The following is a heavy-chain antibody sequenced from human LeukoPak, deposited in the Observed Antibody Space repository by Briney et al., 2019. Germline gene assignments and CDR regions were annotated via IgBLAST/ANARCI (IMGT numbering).Heavy chain of an antibody. J-gene: IGHJ3*02. Sequence: PSETLSLTCTVSGGSISSGGYYWSWIRQHPGKGLEWIGYIYYSGSTYYNPSLKSRVTISVDTSKNQFSLKLSSVTAADTAVYYCAREVQGHYYDSSGYRAFDIWGQGTMVTVSS. CDR3: AREVQGHYYDSSGYRAFDI. CDR2: IYYSGST. V-gene: IGHV4-31*03. CDR1: GGSISSGGYY. D-gene: IGHD3-22*01.